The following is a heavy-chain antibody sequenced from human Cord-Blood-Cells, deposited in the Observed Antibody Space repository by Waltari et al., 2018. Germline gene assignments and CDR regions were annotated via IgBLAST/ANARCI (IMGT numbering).Heavy chain of an antibody. CDR3: ARVLVTGTNFDY. D-gene: IGHD1-7*01. CDR2: IKQDGSEK. J-gene: IGHJ4*02. CDR1: GFTFSSYC. Sequence: EVQLVESGGGVVQPGGSLRLPCAAPGFTFSSYCTSWVRQAPGKGLGWVANIKQDGSEKYYVDSVKGRFTISRDNAKNSLYLQMNSLRAEDTAVYYCARVLVTGTNFDYWGQGTLVTVSS. V-gene: IGHV3-7*01.